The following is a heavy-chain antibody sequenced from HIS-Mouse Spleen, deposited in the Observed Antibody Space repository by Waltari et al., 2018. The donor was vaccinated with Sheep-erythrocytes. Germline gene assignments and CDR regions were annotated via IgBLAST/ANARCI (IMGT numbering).Heavy chain of an antibody. J-gene: IGHJ4*02. CDR1: GFTFSSYR. CDR3: ARVASGATFDY. CDR2: SSSSRSYI. D-gene: IGHD1-26*01. V-gene: IGHV3-21*01. Sequence: EVQLVESGGGLVKPGGSLRLSCAASGFTFSSYRMNWVRQAPGKGLVWVSSSSSSRSYIFYADSVEDRFTISRDNAKNSLYLQMNSLRAEDTAVYYCARVASGATFDYWGQGTLVTVSS.